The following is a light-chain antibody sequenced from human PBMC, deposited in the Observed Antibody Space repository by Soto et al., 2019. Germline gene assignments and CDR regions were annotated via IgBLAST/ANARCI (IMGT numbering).Light chain of an antibody. J-gene: IGKJ1*01. CDR1: QSVNSRY. CDR3: QQYGSSLLT. Sequence: EIVLTQSPGTLSLSPGERATLSCRASQSVNSRYLAWYQQTLGHAPRLLIYGVSSRATGIPDRFSSSGSGTDFTLTSSRLAPEDFAVYYCQQYGSSLLTFGQGTKVEIK. V-gene: IGKV3-20*01. CDR2: GVS.